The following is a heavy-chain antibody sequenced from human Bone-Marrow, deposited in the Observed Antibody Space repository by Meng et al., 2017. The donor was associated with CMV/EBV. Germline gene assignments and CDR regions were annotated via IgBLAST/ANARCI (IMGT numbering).Heavy chain of an antibody. Sequence: ASVKVSCKVSGYTLTELSMHWVRQAPGKGLEWMGGFDPEDGETIYAQKFQGRVTMTEDTSTDTAYMELSSLRSEDTAVYYCARMGYYDFWSGFYGMDVWGQGTTVTVSS. CDR2: FDPEDGET. J-gene: IGHJ6*02. D-gene: IGHD3-3*01. CDR1: GYTLTELS. V-gene: IGHV1-24*01. CDR3: ARMGYYDFWSGFYGMDV.